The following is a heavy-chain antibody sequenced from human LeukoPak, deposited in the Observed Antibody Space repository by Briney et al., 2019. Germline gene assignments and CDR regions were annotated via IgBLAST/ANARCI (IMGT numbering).Heavy chain of an antibody. CDR3: ARARLDFRSGYAYGPFDY. CDR2: ISSSSSYI. V-gene: IGHV3-21*01. D-gene: IGHD3-3*01. Sequence: GGSLRLSCAASGFTFSSYTMNWVRQAPGRGLEWVSCISSSSSYIYYSDSLRGRFTISRDNAKNSLYLQMNSLRAEDTAVYYCARARLDFRSGYAYGPFDYWGQGTLVTVSS. J-gene: IGHJ4*02. CDR1: GFTFSSYT.